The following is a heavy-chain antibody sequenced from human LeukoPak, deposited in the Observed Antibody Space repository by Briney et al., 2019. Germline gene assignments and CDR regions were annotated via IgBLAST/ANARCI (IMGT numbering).Heavy chain of an antibody. D-gene: IGHD3-10*01. J-gene: IGHJ6*04. CDR2: INSDGSST. CDR3: AREKITMVRGKYYYGMDV. CDR1: GFTFSSYW. Sequence: GGSLRPSCAASGFTFSSYWMHWVRQAPGKGLVWVSRINSDGSSTSYADSVKGRFTISRDNAKNTLYLQMNSLRAEDTAVYYCAREKITMVRGKYYYGMDVWGKGTTVTVSS. V-gene: IGHV3-74*01.